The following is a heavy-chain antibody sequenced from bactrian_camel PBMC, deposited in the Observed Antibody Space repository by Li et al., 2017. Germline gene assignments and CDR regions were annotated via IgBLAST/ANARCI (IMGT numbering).Heavy chain of an antibody. D-gene: IGHD7*01. CDR2: IYSDGSNT. CDR1: GFTFSSYY. V-gene: IGHV3-2*01. CDR3: AKEGDMWHPFGS. Sequence: HVQLVESGGGLVQPGGSLRLSCAASGFTFSSYYMSWVRQAPGKGLEYVSSIYSDGSNTLYANSVKGRFTVSGDNAKNTMYLQLDSLKPEDTAMYYCAKEGDMWHPFGSWGQGTQVTVS. J-gene: IGHJ6*01.